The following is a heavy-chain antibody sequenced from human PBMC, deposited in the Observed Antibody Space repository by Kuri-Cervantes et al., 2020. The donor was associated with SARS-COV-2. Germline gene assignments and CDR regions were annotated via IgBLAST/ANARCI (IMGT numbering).Heavy chain of an antibody. V-gene: IGHV3-21*01. CDR3: ARDSLDWFIPLDY. D-gene: IGHD3-9*01. Sequence: GESLKISCVASGFTFSAYTLNWVRQAPGKGLEWVSSITRSSVYISYADSLKGRFTISRDNAKNSLYLQMNSLRAEDTAVYYCARDSLDWFIPLDYWGQGTLVTVSS. CDR2: ITRSSVYI. CDR1: GFTFSAYT. J-gene: IGHJ4*02.